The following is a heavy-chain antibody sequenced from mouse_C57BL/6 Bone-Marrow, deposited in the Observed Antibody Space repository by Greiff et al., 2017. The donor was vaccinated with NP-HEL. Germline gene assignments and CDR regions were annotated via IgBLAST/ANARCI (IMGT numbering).Heavy chain of an antibody. CDR1: GYTFTNYW. Sequence: VQLVESGAELVRPGTSVKMSCKASGYTFTNYWIGWAKQRPGHGLEWIGDIYPGGGYTNYNEKFKGKATLTADKSSSTAYMQLSSLTSEDSAIYYCAVYYYGSLGYWGQGTTLTVSS. V-gene: IGHV1-63*01. D-gene: IGHD1-1*01. CDR3: AVYYYGSLGY. J-gene: IGHJ2*01. CDR2: IYPGGGYT.